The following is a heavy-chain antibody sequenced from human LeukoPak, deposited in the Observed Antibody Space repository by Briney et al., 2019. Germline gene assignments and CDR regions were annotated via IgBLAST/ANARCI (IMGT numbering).Heavy chain of an antibody. CDR1: GFTFSSYG. J-gene: IGHJ4*02. Sequence: PGGSQRLSCAASGFTFSSYGMHWVRQAPGKGLEWVAVIWYDGSNKYYADSVKGRFTISRDNSKNTLYLQMNSLRAEDTAVYYCARSLGGYGPFDYWGQGTLVTVSS. V-gene: IGHV3-33*01. D-gene: IGHD3-16*01. CDR2: IWYDGSNK. CDR3: ARSLGGYGPFDY.